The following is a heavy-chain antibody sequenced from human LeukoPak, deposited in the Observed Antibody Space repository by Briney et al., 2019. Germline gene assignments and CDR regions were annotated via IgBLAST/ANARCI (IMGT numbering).Heavy chain of an antibody. CDR2: IIPIFGTA. CDR3: AGEVTRGDPFDY. Sequence: GASVTVSCTASGGTFSSYAISWVRQAPGQGLEWMGGIIPIFGTANYAQKFQGRVTITADESMSTAYMELSSLRSEDTAVYYCAGEVTRGDPFDYWGQGTLVTVSS. V-gene: IGHV1-69*13. J-gene: IGHJ4*02. CDR1: GGTFSSYA. D-gene: IGHD2-21*02.